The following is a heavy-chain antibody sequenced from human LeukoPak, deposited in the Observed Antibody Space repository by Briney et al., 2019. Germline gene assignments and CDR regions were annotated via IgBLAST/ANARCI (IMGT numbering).Heavy chain of an antibody. CDR1: GFTFDDYD. Sequence: RGSLRLSCAASGFTFDDYDIHWVRQAPGKGLEWVSLISGDGGSTYYADSVKGRFTISRDNSKNSLCLQMNSLRTEDTALYYCAKAWFGERSGGGFDYWGQGTLVTVSS. CDR2: ISGDGGST. CDR3: AKAWFGERSGGGFDY. V-gene: IGHV3-43*02. J-gene: IGHJ4*02. D-gene: IGHD3-10*01.